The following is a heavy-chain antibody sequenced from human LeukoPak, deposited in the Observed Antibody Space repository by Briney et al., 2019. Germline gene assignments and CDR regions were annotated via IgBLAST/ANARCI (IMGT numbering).Heavy chain of an antibody. CDR2: IYNSGST. V-gene: IGHV4-59*01. D-gene: IGHD2-15*01. J-gene: IGHJ4*02. CDR3: ARKDGDY. Sequence: SETLSLTCTVSGVSISSYHWSWIRQPPVKGLEWIGYIYNSGSTNYNPSLKSRVTISVDTSKDQVSLKLSSVTAADTAVYYCARKDGDYWGQGILVTVSS. CDR1: GVSISSYH.